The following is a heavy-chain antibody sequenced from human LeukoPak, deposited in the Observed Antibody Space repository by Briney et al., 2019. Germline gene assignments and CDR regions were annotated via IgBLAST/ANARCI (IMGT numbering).Heavy chain of an antibody. CDR1: GFTFSSYA. J-gene: IGHJ4*02. V-gene: IGHV3-23*01. CDR2: ISGSGGST. D-gene: IGHD5-12*01. Sequence: GGSLRLSCAASGFTFSSYATSWVRQAPGKGLEWVSAISGSGGSTYYADSVKGRFTISRDNSKNTLYLQMNSLRAEDTAVYYCAKSPYSGYAWFDYWGQGTLVTVSS. CDR3: AKSPYSGYAWFDY.